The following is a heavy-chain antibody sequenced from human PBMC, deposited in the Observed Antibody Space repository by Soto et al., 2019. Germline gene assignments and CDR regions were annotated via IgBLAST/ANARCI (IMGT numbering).Heavy chain of an antibody. J-gene: IGHJ5*02. CDR3: ASKAWDPPRWFDP. D-gene: IGHD1-26*01. CDR2: IYHSGST. CDR1: GGSISSSIW. Sequence: PSETLSLTCAVSGGSISSSIWWSWVRQPPGKGLEWIGEIYHSGSTNYNPSLKSRVTISVDKSKNQFSLNLRSVTAADTAVYYCASKAWDPPRWFDPWGQGTLVTVSS. V-gene: IGHV4-4*02.